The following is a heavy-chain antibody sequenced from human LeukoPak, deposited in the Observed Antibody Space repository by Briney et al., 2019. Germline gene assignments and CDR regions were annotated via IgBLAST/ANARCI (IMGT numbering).Heavy chain of an antibody. J-gene: IGHJ4*02. CDR2: IWYDGSNK. Sequence: GGSLTLSCAASGFTFSTYGMHRVRQAPGKGLEWVAVIWYDGSNKYYADSVKGRFTISRDNSNNTLYLQMNSLRAEDTAVYYCARWDYDILTGYSSPLEYWGQGTLVTVSS. CDR1: GFTFSTYG. D-gene: IGHD3-9*01. V-gene: IGHV3-33*01. CDR3: ARWDYDILTGYSSPLEY.